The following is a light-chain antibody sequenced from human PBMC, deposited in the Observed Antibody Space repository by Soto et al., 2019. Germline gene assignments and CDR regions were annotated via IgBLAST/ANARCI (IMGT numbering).Light chain of an antibody. V-gene: IGLV2-14*03. Sequence: QSVLTQPTSVSGSPGQSITIPCTGTSSDVGGYSYVSWYQQYPGKAPKLVIFDVTNRPSGVSHRFSGAKSGNTASLTISGLQTEDEATYYCSSYSSTTLVFGTGTKV. CDR1: SSDVGGYSY. J-gene: IGLJ1*01. CDR3: SSYSSTTLV. CDR2: DVT.